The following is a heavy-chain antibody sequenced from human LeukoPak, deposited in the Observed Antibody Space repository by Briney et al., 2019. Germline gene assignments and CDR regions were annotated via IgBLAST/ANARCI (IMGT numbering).Heavy chain of an antibody. V-gene: IGHV3-30-3*01. D-gene: IGHD3-9*01. Sequence: PGGSLRLSCAASGFTFSSYAMHWVRQAPGKGLEWVAVISYDGSNKYYADSVKGRFTISRDNSKNTLYLQMNSLRAEDTAVYYCARPGRILTAVYYFDYWGQGTLVTVSS. CDR2: ISYDGSNK. J-gene: IGHJ4*02. CDR1: GFTFSSYA. CDR3: ARPGRILTAVYYFDY.